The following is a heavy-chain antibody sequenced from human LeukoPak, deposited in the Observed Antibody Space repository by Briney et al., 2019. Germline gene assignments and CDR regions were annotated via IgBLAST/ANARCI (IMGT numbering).Heavy chain of an antibody. CDR1: GFTFSSYA. V-gene: IGHV3-30*04. J-gene: IGHJ4*02. CDR3: ARGGDFWSGTAFDY. CDR2: ISYDGSNK. Sequence: GGSLRLSCAASGFTFSSYAMHWVRQAPGKGLEWVAVISYDGSNKYYADSVKGRFTTSRDNSKNTLYLQMNSLRAEDTAVYYCARGGDFWSGTAFDYWGQGTLVTVSS. D-gene: IGHD3-3*01.